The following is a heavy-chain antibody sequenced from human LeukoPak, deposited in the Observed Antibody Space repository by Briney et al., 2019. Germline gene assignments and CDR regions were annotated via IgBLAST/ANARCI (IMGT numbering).Heavy chain of an antibody. Sequence: SETLSLTCTVSGGSISSYYWGWLRQPPGKGLEWIGSIYYSGSTYYNPSLKSRVTISVDTSKNQFSLKLSSVTAADTAVYYCAREKVHYYGSGSTPENYYYYYMDVWGKGTTVTVSS. J-gene: IGHJ6*03. CDR3: AREKVHYYGSGSTPENYYYYYMDV. CDR1: GGSISSYY. V-gene: IGHV4-39*07. CDR2: IYYSGST. D-gene: IGHD3-10*01.